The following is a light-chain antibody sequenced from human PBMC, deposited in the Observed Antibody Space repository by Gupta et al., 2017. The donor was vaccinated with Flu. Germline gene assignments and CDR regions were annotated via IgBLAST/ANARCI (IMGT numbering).Light chain of an antibody. J-gene: IGLJ3*02. V-gene: IGLV1-51*01. CDR1: SSNIGSNY. CDR2: END. CDR3: DTGDSSRSAWV. Sequence: KGTITSAGSSSNIGSNYVYWYQQRPGTAPKLLIYENDKRHSGIPDRFSGSKSATSATLGITGLQTGEEADYYWDTGDSSRSAWVFGGGTKLTVL.